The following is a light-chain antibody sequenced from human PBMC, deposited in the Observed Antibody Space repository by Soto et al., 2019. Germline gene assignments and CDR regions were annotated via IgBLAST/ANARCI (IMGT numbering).Light chain of an antibody. CDR3: QQYGNSAIT. CDR2: GVS. V-gene: IGKV3-20*01. CDR1: QSVTSNF. J-gene: IGKJ5*01. Sequence: EIVLTKSPGTLYLSPGDKEKLYYRYIQSVTSNFLVWYQQKPGRAPRLLMYGVSIRAPGIPDRFTGSGSGTDFTLTINRLEPEDFAVYYCQQYGNSAITFGQGTRLEIK.